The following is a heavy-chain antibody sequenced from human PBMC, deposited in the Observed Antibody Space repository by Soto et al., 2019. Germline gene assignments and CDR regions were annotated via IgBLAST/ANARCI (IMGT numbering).Heavy chain of an antibody. CDR3: ANDPGGSPPSYYFDY. J-gene: IGHJ4*02. CDR2: ISYDGSNK. Sequence: QVQLVESGGGVVQPGRSLRLSCAASGFTFSSYGMHWVRQAPGKGLEWVAVISYDGSNKYYADSVKGRFTISRDNSKNTLYLQMNSLRAEDTAVYYCANDPGGSPPSYYFDYWGQGTLVTVSS. CDR1: GFTFSSYG. D-gene: IGHD3-16*01. V-gene: IGHV3-30*18.